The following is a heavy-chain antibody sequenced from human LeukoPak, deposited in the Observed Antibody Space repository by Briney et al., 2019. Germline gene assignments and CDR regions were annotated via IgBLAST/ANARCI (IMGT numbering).Heavy chain of an antibody. CDR3: ARDCGDSSGCPFDY. D-gene: IGHD3-22*01. CDR1: GGSISSGDYY. J-gene: IGHJ4*02. V-gene: IGHV4-30-4*08. Sequence: PSQTLSLTCTVSGGSISSGDYYWSWIRQPPGKGLEWIGYIYYSGSTYYNPSLKSRVTISVDTSKNQLSLKLSSVTAADTAVYYCARDCGDSSGCPFDYWGQGTLVTVSS. CDR2: IYYSGST.